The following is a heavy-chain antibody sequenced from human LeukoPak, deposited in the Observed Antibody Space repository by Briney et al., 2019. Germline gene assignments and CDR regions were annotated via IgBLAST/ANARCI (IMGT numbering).Heavy chain of an antibody. J-gene: IGHJ4*02. CDR2: ISGSGGST. CDR3: AKDAPTYIPVTGPEDN. V-gene: IGHV3-23*01. CDR1: GFTFRNFA. D-gene: IGHD6-19*01. Sequence: PGGSLRLSCAASGFTFRNFAMSWVRQAPGKGLEWVSVISGSGGSTVYSDSVKGRFTISRDNSKNTLYLQMNSLRAEDTAIYHCAKDAPTYIPVTGPEDNWGQGTLVTVSS.